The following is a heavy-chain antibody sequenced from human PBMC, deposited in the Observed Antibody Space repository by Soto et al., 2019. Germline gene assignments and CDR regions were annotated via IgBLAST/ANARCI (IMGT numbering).Heavy chain of an antibody. V-gene: IGHV3-23*01. J-gene: IGHJ6*02. D-gene: IGHD3-3*01. CDR1: GFTVNSNY. Sequence: GGSLRLSCAASGFTVNSNYISWARQAPGKGLEWISAISGSGGTTYYSDSVKGRFTISRDNSKNTVYLQMNDLRVEDAAEYFCAKDSWAIFGVPAGEYYAMDVWGQGTTVTVSS. CDR2: ISGSGGTT. CDR3: AKDSWAIFGVPAGEYYAMDV.